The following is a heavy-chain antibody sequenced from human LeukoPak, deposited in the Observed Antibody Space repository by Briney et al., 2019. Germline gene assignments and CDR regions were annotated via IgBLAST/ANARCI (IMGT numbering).Heavy chain of an antibody. V-gene: IGHV3-23*01. Sequence: GGSLRLSRAASGFIFRNYAMSWVRQAPGKRLEWGSAITGSGDITYYADSVKGRFTISRDNSKNALYVEMNTLRAEDTAVYYCAKWGDFDILTGYYVPDFWGQGTLVTVSS. CDR3: AKWGDFDILTGYYVPDF. J-gene: IGHJ4*02. D-gene: IGHD3-9*01. CDR1: GFIFRNYA. CDR2: ITGSGDIT.